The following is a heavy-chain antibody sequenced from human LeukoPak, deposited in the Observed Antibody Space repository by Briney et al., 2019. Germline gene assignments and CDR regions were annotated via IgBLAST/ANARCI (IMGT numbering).Heavy chain of an antibody. J-gene: IGHJ4*02. D-gene: IGHD2-15*01. CDR1: GFTFSSYS. CDR2: ISSSGSTI. CDR3: ARECCSGGSCYSDY. Sequence: GGSLRLSCAASGFTFSSYSMNWVRQAPGKGLEWVSYISSSGSTIYYADSVKGRFTISRDNAKNSLYLQMNSLRAEDTAVYYCARECCSGGSCYSDYWGQGTLVTVSS. V-gene: IGHV3-48*01.